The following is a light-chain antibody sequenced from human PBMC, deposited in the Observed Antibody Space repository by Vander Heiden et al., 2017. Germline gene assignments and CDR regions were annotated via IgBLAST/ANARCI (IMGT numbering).Light chain of an antibody. Sequence: DLQMTQSPSSLAASVGDRVTITCQASQDISNYLNWYQQKPGKAPKLLIYDASNLETGVPSRFSGSGSGTDFTFTISSLQPEDIATYYCQQYDNPSITFGQGTQLDIK. V-gene: IGKV1-33*01. CDR3: QQYDNPSIT. J-gene: IGKJ5*01. CDR2: DAS. CDR1: QDISNY.